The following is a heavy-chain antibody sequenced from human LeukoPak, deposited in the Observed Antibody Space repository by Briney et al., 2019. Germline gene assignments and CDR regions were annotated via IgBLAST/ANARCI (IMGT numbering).Heavy chain of an antibody. J-gene: IGHJ6*02. D-gene: IGHD1-1*01. CDR1: GFTFSSYW. CDR2: IRSKANSYAT. CDR3: TRRVERVPYYYYYGMDV. V-gene: IGHV3-73*01. Sequence: GGSLRLSCAASGFTFSSYWMSWVRQASGKGLEWVGRIRSKANSYATAYAASVKGRFTISRDDSKNTAYLQMNSLKTEDTAVYYCTRRVERVPYYYYYGMDVWGQGTTVTVSS.